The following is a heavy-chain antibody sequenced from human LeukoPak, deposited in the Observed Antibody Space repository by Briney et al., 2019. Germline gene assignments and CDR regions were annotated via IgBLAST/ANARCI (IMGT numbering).Heavy chain of an antibody. V-gene: IGHV3-11*01. CDR2: ISGSGSTI. Sequence: PGGSLRLSCAASGFTFSDYYMSWIRQAPGKGLEGVSYISGSGSTIYYADSVKGRFTISRDNAKNSLYMQMNSLRAEDTAVYYCARDSPMVTIFGVVIKDYYGMDVWGQGTTVTVSS. J-gene: IGHJ6*02. CDR1: GFTFSDYY. CDR3: ARDSPMVTIFGVVIKDYYGMDV. D-gene: IGHD3-3*01.